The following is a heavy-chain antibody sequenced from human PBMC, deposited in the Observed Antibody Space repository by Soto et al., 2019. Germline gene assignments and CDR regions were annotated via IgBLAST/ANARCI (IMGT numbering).Heavy chain of an antibody. J-gene: IGHJ4*02. Sequence: SETLSLTCTVSGGSISSGGYYWSWIRQHPGKGLEWIGYIYYSGSTYYNPSLKSRVTISVDTSKNQFSLKLSSVTAADTAVYYCARTPKIRGNYGDSESPPYYFDYWGRGTLVTVSS. D-gene: IGHD4-17*01. CDR3: ARTPKIRGNYGDSESPPYYFDY. V-gene: IGHV4-31*03. CDR1: GGSISSGGYY. CDR2: IYYSGST.